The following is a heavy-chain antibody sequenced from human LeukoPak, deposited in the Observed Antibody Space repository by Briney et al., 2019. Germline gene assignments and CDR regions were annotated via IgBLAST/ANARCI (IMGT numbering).Heavy chain of an antibody. J-gene: IGHJ4*02. Sequence: GGSLRLSCAASGFTFSDHFMDWVRQAPGKGLEWVGRIRNKANRYSAEYAASVKGGFTISRDDSKNSLNLQMNSLKTEDTAVYYCVRVFSGLDYWGQGTLVTVSS. D-gene: IGHD2-15*01. CDR1: GFTFSDHF. CDR3: VRVFSGLDY. CDR2: IRNKANRYSA. V-gene: IGHV3-72*01.